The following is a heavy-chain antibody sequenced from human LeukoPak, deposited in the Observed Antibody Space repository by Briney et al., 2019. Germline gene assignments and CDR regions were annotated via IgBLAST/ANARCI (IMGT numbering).Heavy chain of an antibody. Sequence: TSETLSLTCSVSGVSIYSSTYYWAWIRQSPGKGLEFIGSIYYNEDTFHNPSLKSRLTISVDTSANLFSLRLTSVTAADTATYYCARQLAAGNDGFDVWGPGTVVTVSS. CDR2: IYYNEDT. J-gene: IGHJ3*01. CDR1: GVSIYSSTYY. V-gene: IGHV4-39*01. D-gene: IGHD2-15*01. CDR3: ARQLAAGNDGFDV.